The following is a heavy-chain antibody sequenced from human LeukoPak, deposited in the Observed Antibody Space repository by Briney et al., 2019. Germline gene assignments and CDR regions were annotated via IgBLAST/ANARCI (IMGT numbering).Heavy chain of an antibody. CDR3: ARDWQYSSSFVY. D-gene: IGHD6-6*01. Sequence: ASVKLCCKASAASVSTFTGYYMHWVRQARGQGLEWMGWINPDSVGTNYAQKFQGRVTMTRDTSIRTAYMELSSLRSDDTAVYYCARDWQYSSSFVYWGQGTLVTVSS. CDR1: AASVSTFTGYY. V-gene: IGHV1-2*02. J-gene: IGHJ4*02. CDR2: INPDSVGT.